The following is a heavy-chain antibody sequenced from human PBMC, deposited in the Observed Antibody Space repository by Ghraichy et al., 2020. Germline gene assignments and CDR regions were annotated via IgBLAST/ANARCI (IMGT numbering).Heavy chain of an antibody. D-gene: IGHD6-19*01. CDR1: GFTFSSYA. CDR2: IGSSGGST. CDR3: AKGSSGWPYTLDY. Sequence: GGFLRLSCAASGFTFSSYAMSWVRQAPGKGLEWVSAIGSSGGSTYYADSAKGRFTISRDNSKNTLYLQMNSLRAEDTAVYYCAKGSSGWPYTLDYWGQGTLVTVSS. J-gene: IGHJ4*02. V-gene: IGHV3-23*01.